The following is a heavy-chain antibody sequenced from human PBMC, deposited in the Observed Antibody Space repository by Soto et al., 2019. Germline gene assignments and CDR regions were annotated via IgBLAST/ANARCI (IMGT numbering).Heavy chain of an antibody. V-gene: IGHV1-69*13. D-gene: IGHD2-21*02. CDR1: GGTFSSYA. Sequence: GASVKVSCKASGGTFSSYAISWVRQAPGQGLEWMGGIIPIFGTANYAQKFQGRVTITADESTSTAYMELSSLRSEDTAVYYCARGTAVVTSLGYYFDYWGQGTLGTVS. CDR3: ARGTAVVTSLGYYFDY. J-gene: IGHJ4*02. CDR2: IIPIFGTA.